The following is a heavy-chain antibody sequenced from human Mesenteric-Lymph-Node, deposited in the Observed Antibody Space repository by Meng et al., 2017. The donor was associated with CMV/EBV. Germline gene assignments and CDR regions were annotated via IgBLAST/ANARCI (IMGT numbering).Heavy chain of an antibody. V-gene: IGHV3-30-3*01. Sequence: LRRSCVVSGFPLRSHVMHWVRQTPGKGLEWVALISQDESKKRVADSVKGRFTISRDTSRSTVYLQMNRLRPEDTAVYYCARDNTWLDHWGQGTLVTVSS. CDR3: ARDNTWLDH. CDR1: GFPLRSHV. J-gene: IGHJ5*02. CDR2: ISQDESKK.